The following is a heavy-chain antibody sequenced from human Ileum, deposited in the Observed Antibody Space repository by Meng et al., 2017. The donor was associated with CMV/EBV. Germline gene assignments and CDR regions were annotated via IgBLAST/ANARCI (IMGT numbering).Heavy chain of an antibody. CDR3: ARGKSSGWYYYYYYYGMDV. CDR1: GGTFTSYD. Sequence: ASVKVSCKASGGTFTSYDINWVRQATGQGLEWMGWMNPNSGNTGYAQKFQGRVTMTRNTSISTAYMELSSLRSEDTAVYYCARGKSSGWYYYYYYYGMDVWGQGTTVTVSS. V-gene: IGHV1-8*01. J-gene: IGHJ6*02. D-gene: IGHD6-19*01. CDR2: MNPNSGNT.